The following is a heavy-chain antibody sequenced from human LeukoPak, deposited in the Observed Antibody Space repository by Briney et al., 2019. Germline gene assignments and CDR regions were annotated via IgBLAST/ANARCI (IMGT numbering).Heavy chain of an antibody. CDR3: ARSRDNYYDSSGYYQGSAFDI. V-gene: IGHV3-11*01. CDR2: ISSSGSTI. CDR1: GFTFSDYY. J-gene: IGHJ3*02. D-gene: IGHD3-22*01. Sequence: GALRLSCAASGFTFSDYYMSWIRQAPGKGLEWVSYISSSGSTIYYADSVKGRFTISRDNAKNSLYLQMNSLRAEDTAVYYCARSRDNYYDSSGYYQGSAFDIWGQGTMVTVSS.